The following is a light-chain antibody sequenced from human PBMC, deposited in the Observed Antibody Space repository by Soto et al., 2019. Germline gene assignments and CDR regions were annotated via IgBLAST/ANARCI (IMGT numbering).Light chain of an antibody. Sequence: QSVLTQPPSVSGTPGQTVTISCSGSTSNIGSNPVNWYQQHPGTAPRLLISTNNQRPSGVPDRFSGSRSGTSASLAISGLQSEDEADYYCAAWDDRLNGPSYVFGTGTKVTVL. V-gene: IGLV1-44*01. CDR1: TSNIGSNP. J-gene: IGLJ1*01. CDR3: AAWDDRLNGPSYV. CDR2: TNN.